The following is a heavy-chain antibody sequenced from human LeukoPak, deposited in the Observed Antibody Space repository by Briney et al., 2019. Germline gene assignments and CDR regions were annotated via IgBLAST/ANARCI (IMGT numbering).Heavy chain of an antibody. CDR2: INSDGSST. J-gene: IGHJ6*02. V-gene: IGHV3-74*01. CDR3: ARPLTDRYCSGGSCYSYSYYYGMDV. D-gene: IGHD2-15*01. Sequence: PGGSLRLSCAASGFTFSTYWIHWVRQAPGKGLVWVSRINSDGSSTIYADSVKGRFTISRDNAKNTLYLQMNSLRAEDTAVYYCARPLTDRYCSGGSCYSYSYYYGMDVWGQGTTVTVSS. CDR1: GFTFSTYW.